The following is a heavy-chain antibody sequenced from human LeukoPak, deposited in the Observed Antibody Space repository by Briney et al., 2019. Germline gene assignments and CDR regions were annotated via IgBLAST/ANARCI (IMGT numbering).Heavy chain of an antibody. V-gene: IGHV4-30-2*01. D-gene: IGHD6-13*01. CDR1: GDSFTTSDYS. CDR3: ARDSASGNSWYFDY. J-gene: IGHJ4*02. Sequence: SETLSLTCAVSGDSFTTSDYSWSWIRQPPGKALEWIGHIYHTGTSYYNPSLKSRVAISIDKSKNQLSLTLNSVTAADTAVYYCARDSASGNSWYFDYWGRGILVTVSS. CDR2: IYHTGTS.